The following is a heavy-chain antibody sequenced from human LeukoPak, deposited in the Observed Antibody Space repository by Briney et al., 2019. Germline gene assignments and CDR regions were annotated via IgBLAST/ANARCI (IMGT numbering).Heavy chain of an antibody. V-gene: IGHV3-30*02. J-gene: IGHJ4*02. CDR3: AKHYYGSGSQRYYFDY. D-gene: IGHD3-10*01. CDR2: VRNDGSDK. Sequence: GGSLRLSCAASGFVFGDYGMHWVRQAPGKGLEWVTMVRNDGSDKYYADSVKGRFTISRDNSKNTLYLQMNSLRPEDTAVYYCAKHYYGSGSQRYYFDYWGQGTLVTVSS. CDR1: GFVFGDYG.